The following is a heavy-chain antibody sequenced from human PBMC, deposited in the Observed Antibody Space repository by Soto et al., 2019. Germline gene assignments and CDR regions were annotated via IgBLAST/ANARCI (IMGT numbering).Heavy chain of an antibody. V-gene: IGHV4-59*08. Sequence: TSETLSLTCTVSGGYISGYYWSWIRQSPEKGLEYIGYISYSGSTNYNPSLKSRVTTSLDTSKNQFSLKLSSVTAADTAIYYCASLNFDILTGYYAFDLWGQGTMVTVSS. CDR1: GGYISGYY. CDR3: ASLNFDILTGYYAFDL. J-gene: IGHJ3*01. D-gene: IGHD3-9*01. CDR2: ISYSGST.